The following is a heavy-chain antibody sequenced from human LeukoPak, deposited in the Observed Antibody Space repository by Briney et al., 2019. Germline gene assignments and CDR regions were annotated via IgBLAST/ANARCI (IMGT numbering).Heavy chain of an antibody. V-gene: IGHV1-69*05. CDR3: ARVADFWSGYYTAYDY. Sequence: GASVKVSCKASGGTFSSYAISWVRQAPGQGLEWMGGIIPIFGTANYAQKFQGRVTITTDESTSTAYMELSSLRSEDKAVYYCARVADFWSGYYTAYDYWGQGTLVTVSS. J-gene: IGHJ4*02. CDR2: IIPIFGTA. D-gene: IGHD3-3*01. CDR1: GGTFSSYA.